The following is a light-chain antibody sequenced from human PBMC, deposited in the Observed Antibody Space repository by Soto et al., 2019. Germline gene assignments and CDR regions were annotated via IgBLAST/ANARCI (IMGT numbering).Light chain of an antibody. J-gene: IGKJ2*01. CDR2: DAS. CDR1: QTADKW. CDR3: QQYNDYPYT. Sequence: DIQVTQSPSTLSASVGDRVIIACRASQTADKWVAWYQQKPGKAPNVLIYDASRLESGVPSRFSGSRSGTLFTLTISNLQPDDFATYYCQQYNDYPYTFGQGTKVEI. V-gene: IGKV1-5*01.